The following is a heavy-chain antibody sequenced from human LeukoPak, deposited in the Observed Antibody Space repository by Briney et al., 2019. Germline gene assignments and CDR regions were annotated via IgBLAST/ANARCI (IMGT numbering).Heavy chain of an antibody. CDR3: ATVKVVYGGLEYYFDY. D-gene: IGHD4-17*01. CDR1: GYTLTELS. Sequence: ASVKVSCKVSGYTLTELSMHWVRQAPGKGLEWMGGFDPEDGETIYAQKFQGRVTMTEDTSTDTAYMELSSLRSEDTAVSYCATVKVVYGGLEYYFDYWGQGTLVTASS. V-gene: IGHV1-24*01. CDR2: FDPEDGET. J-gene: IGHJ4*02.